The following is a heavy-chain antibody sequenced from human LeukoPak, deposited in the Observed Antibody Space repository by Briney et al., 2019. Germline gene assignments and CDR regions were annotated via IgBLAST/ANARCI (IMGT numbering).Heavy chain of an antibody. Sequence: PSGTLSLTCAVSGGSISSSNWWSWVRQLPGKGLEWIGEIYHSGSSNYYPSLKSRVTISVDKSKNHFSLKLSSVTAADTAVYYCARDHRALGEGAFDIWGQGTMVTVSS. CDR3: ARDHRALGEGAFDI. CDR1: GGSISSSNW. CDR2: IYHSGSS. V-gene: IGHV4-4*02. D-gene: IGHD3-16*01. J-gene: IGHJ3*02.